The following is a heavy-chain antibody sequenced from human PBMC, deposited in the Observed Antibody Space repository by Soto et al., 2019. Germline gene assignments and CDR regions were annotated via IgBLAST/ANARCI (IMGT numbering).Heavy chain of an antibody. V-gene: IGHV3-23*01. Sequence: EVQLLESGGGLVQPGGSLRLSCVVSGFTFGSYAMSWVRQAPEKGPEWVAILGGNGFTTYYADSVKGRFTISGDKSKGTLFLQMNSLSADDTGVYYCAKALRPSLNFFYYMDVWGRGTSVTVSS. J-gene: IGHJ6*03. D-gene: IGHD2-2*01. CDR1: GFTFGSYA. CDR2: LGGNGFTT. CDR3: AKALRPSLNFFYYMDV.